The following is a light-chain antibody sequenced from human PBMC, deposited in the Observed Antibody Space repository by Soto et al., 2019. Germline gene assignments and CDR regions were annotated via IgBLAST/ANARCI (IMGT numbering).Light chain of an antibody. V-gene: IGKV1-27*01. CDR2: AAS. CDR3: QHYGPSPPLT. Sequence: DIQMTQSPSSLSASVGDRVTITCRASQGISNYLAWYQQKPGKVPKLLIYAASTLQSGVPSRFSGSGSGTDFTLIISRLEPEDFAVYYCQHYGPSPPLTFGGGTKVEIK. J-gene: IGKJ4*01. CDR1: QGISNY.